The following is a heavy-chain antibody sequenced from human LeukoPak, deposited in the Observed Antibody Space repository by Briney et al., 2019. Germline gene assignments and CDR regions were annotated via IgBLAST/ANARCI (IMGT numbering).Heavy chain of an antibody. D-gene: IGHD3-10*01. Sequence: PSETLSLTCSVSDYSINSGYYWGWIRQPPGKGLEWIGSIYQSGHTNYNPSLKSRVTISVDTSKNQFSLKLSSVTAADTAVYYCARSQNYYGSPPAYNWFDPWGQGTLVTVSS. V-gene: IGHV4-38-2*02. J-gene: IGHJ5*02. CDR3: ARSQNYYGSPPAYNWFDP. CDR1: DYSINSGYY. CDR2: IYQSGHT.